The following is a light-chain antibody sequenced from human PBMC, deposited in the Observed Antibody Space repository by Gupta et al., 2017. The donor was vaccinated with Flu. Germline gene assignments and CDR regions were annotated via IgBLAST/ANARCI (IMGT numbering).Light chain of an antibody. CDR3: MQSRVTPIT. Sequence: LLTQSPLSLSVTPGEPASISCTSTQSLLYKNGNNHLDGYIQRPGQSPKLLIYLKSRRASGGPDRLRASGAGTAGTSLISSVEADDFGTDYCMQSRVTPITFGQGTRLE. J-gene: IGKJ5*01. CDR2: LKS. CDR1: QSLLYKNGNNH. V-gene: IGKV2-28*01.